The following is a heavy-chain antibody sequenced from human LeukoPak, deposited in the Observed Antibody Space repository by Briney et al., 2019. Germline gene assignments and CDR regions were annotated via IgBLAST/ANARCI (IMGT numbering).Heavy chain of an antibody. D-gene: IGHD4-11*01. CDR3: AFSNPTYYYYGMDV. V-gene: IGHV1-18*01. CDR2: ISAYNGNT. J-gene: IGHJ6*02. CDR1: GYTFTSYG. Sequence: GASVKVSCKASGYTFTSYGISWVRQAPGQGLEWMGWISAYNGNTNYAQKLQGRVTMTTDTSTSTAYMELRSLRSDDTAVYYCAFSNPTYYYYGMDVWGQGTTVTVSS.